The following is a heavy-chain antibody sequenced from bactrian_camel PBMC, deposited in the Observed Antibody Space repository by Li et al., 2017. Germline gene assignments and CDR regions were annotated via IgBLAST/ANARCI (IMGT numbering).Heavy chain of an antibody. CDR3: AAEPLSWRDRLWENWKAYRY. Sequence: HVQLVESGGGSVQSGGSLTLSCVVSGLPYDDYAVGWFRQAPGKQREGVASIYVGLGDIYYAASLMGRVTISQDDAKNTVYLQLHNLQPEDTAMYYCAAEPLSWRDRLWENWKAYRYWGQGTQVTVS. CDR2: IYVGLGDI. D-gene: IGHD3*01. J-gene: IGHJ4*01. CDR1: GLPYDDYA. V-gene: IGHV3S63*01.